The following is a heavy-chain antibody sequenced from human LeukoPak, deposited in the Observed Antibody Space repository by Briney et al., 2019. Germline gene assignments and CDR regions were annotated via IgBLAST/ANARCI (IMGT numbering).Heavy chain of an antibody. Sequence: GESLKISCKGFGYSFTRYWIGWVRQVPGKGLEWMGIIYPGDSDTRYSPSFQGQVTISVDKSISTAYLQWNSLKASDTAMYYCARSTSGYVKSLVDYWGQGTLVTVSS. J-gene: IGHJ4*02. D-gene: IGHD5-12*01. CDR2: IYPGDSDT. V-gene: IGHV5-51*01. CDR3: ARSTSGYVKSLVDY. CDR1: GYSFTRYW.